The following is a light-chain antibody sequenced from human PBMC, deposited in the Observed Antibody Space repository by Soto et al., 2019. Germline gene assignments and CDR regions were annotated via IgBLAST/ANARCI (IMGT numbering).Light chain of an antibody. J-gene: IGKJ1*01. CDR1: QSVSSNH. CDR2: GAS. CDR3: QQYGSSPQT. Sequence: VVTQSPGTVSWSPGERATLSCRASQSVSSNHLAWYQQKRGQPPRLLIYGASSRATGTPGRFSGSGSGTDFTLTITRLEPEDFAVYYCQQYGSSPQTFGQGTKVDIK. V-gene: IGKV3-20*01.